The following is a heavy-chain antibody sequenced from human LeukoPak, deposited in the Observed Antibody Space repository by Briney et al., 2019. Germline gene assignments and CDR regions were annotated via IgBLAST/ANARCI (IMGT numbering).Heavy chain of an antibody. D-gene: IGHD3-10*01. J-gene: IGHJ4*02. CDR2: ISAYNGNT. CDR1: GYTFSSYG. CDR3: ASSVYYGSGSYWSFDY. Sequence: ASVKVSCKASGYTFSSYGISWVRQAPGQGLEWMGWISAYNGNTNYAQKLQGRVTMTTDTSTSTAYMDLRSLRSDDTAVYYCASSVYYGSGSYWSFDYWGQGTLVTVSS. V-gene: IGHV1-18*01.